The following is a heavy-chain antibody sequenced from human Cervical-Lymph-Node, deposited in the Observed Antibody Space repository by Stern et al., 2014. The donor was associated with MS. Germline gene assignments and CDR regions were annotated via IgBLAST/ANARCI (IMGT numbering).Heavy chain of an antibody. J-gene: IGHJ5*02. CDR1: GFSLSTSGMR. Sequence: QVPLRESGPALVKPTQTLTLTCTFSGFSLSTSGMRVSWIRPPPGKALEWLAYIDWDDDKFYSTSLRTRLTISKDTSKNQVVLTMTNMDPVDTATNYCARITVVHGRSEYWFDPWGQGTLVTVSS. CDR2: IDWDDDK. CDR3: ARITVVHGRSEYWFDP. D-gene: IGHD2-2*01. V-gene: IGHV2-70*04.